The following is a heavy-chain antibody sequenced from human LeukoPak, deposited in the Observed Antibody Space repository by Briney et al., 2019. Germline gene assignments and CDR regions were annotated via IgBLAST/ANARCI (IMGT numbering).Heavy chain of an antibody. CDR1: GFTFSSYG. D-gene: IGHD1-26*01. J-gene: IGHJ6*02. CDR3: AKDWSSTEWELSYGMDV. V-gene: IGHV3-30*18. Sequence: GGSLRLSRAASGFTFSSYGMHWVRQAPGKGLEWVAVISYDGSNKYYADSVKGRFTISRDNSKNTLYLQMNSLRAEDTAVYYCAKDWSSTEWELSYGMDVWGQGTTVTVSS. CDR2: ISYDGSNK.